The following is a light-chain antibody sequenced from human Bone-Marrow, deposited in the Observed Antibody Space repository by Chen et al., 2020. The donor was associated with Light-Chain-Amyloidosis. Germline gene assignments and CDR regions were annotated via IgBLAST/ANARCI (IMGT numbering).Light chain of an antibody. CDR2: RDT. Sequence: SYELTQPPSVSVSPGQTARITCSGDDLPTKYAYWYQQKPGQAPVLVIHRDTERPSGISERFSSSSSGTTATLTISGVQAEDEADYHCQSADSSGTYEVIFGGGTKLTFL. V-gene: IGLV3-25*03. J-gene: IGLJ2*01. CDR1: DLPTKY. CDR3: QSADSSGTYEVI.